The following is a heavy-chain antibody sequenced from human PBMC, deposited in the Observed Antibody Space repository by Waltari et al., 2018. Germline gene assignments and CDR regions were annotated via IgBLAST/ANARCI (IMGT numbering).Heavy chain of an antibody. CDR3: ARVFGYYYYYMDV. D-gene: IGHD3-3*01. CDR1: GGSLSGYH. Sequence: QVQLQQWGAGLLKPSETLSLPCDVSGGSLSGYHWTWLRQPPGKGLEWIGEINDSGRTTYNPSLESRVTVSIDTANNQFSLRVRSVTAADTTVYYCARVFGYYYYYMDVWGKGTTVTISS. CDR2: INDSGRT. V-gene: IGHV4-34*02. J-gene: IGHJ6*03.